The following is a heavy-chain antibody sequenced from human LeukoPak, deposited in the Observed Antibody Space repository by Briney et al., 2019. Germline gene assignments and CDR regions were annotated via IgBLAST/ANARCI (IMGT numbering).Heavy chain of an antibody. D-gene: IGHD3-10*01. V-gene: IGHV4-59*08. CDR2: INYSGNT. CDR1: GGSISAYY. J-gene: IGHJ5*02. CDR3: ASFSWGSGSYNQEAIWSWFDP. Sequence: KPSETLSLTCTVSGGSISAYYWSWIRQPPGKGLEWIGYINYSGNTNYNPSLKSRVTISVDTSKNQFSLKLSSVTAADTAVYYCASFSWGSGSYNQEAIWSWFDPWGQGTLVIVSS.